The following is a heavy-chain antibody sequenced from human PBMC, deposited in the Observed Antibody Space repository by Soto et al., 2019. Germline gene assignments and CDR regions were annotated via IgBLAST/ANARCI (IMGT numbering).Heavy chain of an antibody. V-gene: IGHV4-61*01. CDR2: IYYSGST. J-gene: IGHJ6*02. CDR1: CGSVISGSYY. CDR3: ARDELVRGYYYYYGMDV. D-gene: IGHD6-6*01. Sequence: PSATLSLTGTVSCGSVISGSYYWSWIRQPPGKGLEWIGYIYYSGSTNYNPSLKSRVTISVDTSKNQFSLKLSSVTAADTAVYYCARDELVRGYYYYYGMDVWGQGTTVTVSS.